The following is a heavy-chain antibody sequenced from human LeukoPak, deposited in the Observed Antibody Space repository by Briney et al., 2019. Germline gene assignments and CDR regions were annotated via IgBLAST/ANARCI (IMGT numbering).Heavy chain of an antibody. V-gene: IGHV3-7*01. D-gene: IGHD6-19*01. CDR2: IKQDGSEK. J-gene: IGHJ4*02. CDR3: ARDPRAGHFDY. CDR1: GFTFSSYW. Sequence: GGSLRLSCAASGFTFSSYWMSWVRQAPGKGLEWVANIKQDGSEKYYVDSVQGRFTISRDNAKNSLYLQMNSLRAEDTAVYYCARDPRAGHFDYWGQGTLVTVSS.